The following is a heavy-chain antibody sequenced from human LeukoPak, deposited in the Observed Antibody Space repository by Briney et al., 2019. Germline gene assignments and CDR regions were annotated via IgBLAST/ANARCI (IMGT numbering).Heavy chain of an antibody. D-gene: IGHD3-10*02. CDR2: INQDGTEK. CDR1: GFSFTTYW. Sequence: GESLRLSCAASGFSFTTYWMSWVRQAPGKGLEWVANINQDGTEKYYVGSVEGRFTISRDNAKNSLYLQMNSLRAEDTAVYYCAELGITMIGGVWGKGTTVTISS. J-gene: IGHJ6*04. CDR3: AELGITMIGGV. V-gene: IGHV3-7*01.